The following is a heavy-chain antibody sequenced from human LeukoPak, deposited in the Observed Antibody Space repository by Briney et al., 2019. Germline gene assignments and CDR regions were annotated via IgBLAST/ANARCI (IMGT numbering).Heavy chain of an antibody. CDR1: GFMVSSNY. D-gene: IGHD4-23*01. J-gene: IGHJ4*02. CDR3: ARVGGTVAYFDY. Sequence: GGSLRLSCAASGFMVSSNYMSWVRQAPGKGLEWVSVIYSGGSTYYADSVKGRFTISRDNSKNTLYLQMNGLRAEDTAVYYCARVGGTVAYFDYWGQGTLVTVSS. V-gene: IGHV3-53*01. CDR2: IYSGGST.